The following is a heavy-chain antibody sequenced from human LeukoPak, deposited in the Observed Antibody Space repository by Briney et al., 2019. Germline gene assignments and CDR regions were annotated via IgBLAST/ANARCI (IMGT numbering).Heavy chain of an antibody. CDR3: ASVKSDYDILTGYHYYGMDV. J-gene: IGHJ6*02. D-gene: IGHD3-9*01. CDR1: GFTVSSNY. Sequence: GGSLRLSCAASGFTVSSNYMSWVRQAPGKGLEWVSVIYSGGSTYYAGSVKGRFTISRDNSKNTLYLQMNSLRAEDTAVYYCASVKSDYDILTGYHYYGMDVWGQGTTVTVSS. V-gene: IGHV3-66*01. CDR2: IYSGGST.